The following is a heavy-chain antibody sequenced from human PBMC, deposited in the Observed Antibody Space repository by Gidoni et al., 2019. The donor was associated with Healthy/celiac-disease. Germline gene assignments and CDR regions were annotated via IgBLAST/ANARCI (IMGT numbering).Heavy chain of an antibody. CDR2: IYSGGST. J-gene: IGHJ3*02. CDR3: ARASRRTAFDI. V-gene: IGHV3-53*01. Sequence: EVQLVESGGGLIQPGGSLVLSCAASGFTVCGTYMSWVRQAPGKGLEWVSVIYSGGSTYYADSVKGRFTISRDNSKNTLYLQMNSLRAEDTAVYYCARASRRTAFDIWGQGTMVTVSS. CDR1: GFTVCGTY.